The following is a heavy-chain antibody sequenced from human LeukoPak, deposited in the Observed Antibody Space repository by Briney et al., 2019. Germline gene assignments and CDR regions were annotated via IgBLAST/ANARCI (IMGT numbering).Heavy chain of an antibody. CDR1: GGSISSYY. CDR3: ARFRSSGEPHLDF. D-gene: IGHD3-10*01. CDR2: IYYSGST. V-gene: IGHV4-59*01. Sequence: SETLSLTCTVSGGSISSYYWSWFRQPPGKGLEWIGYIYYSGSTNHNPSLKSRVTTSVDTSKIQFCLELSSVTAADTAVYYCARFRSSGEPHLDFWGQGTLVTVSS. J-gene: IGHJ4*02.